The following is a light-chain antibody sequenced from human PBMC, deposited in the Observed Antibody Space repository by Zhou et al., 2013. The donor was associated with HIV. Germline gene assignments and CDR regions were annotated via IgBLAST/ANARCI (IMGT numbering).Light chain of an antibody. CDR1: QSLLDSGDGYTY. Sequence: DIVMTQTPLSLPVTPGEPASISCRSSQSLLDSGDGYTYLDWYLQKPGQSPQLLIYEVSNRFSGVPNRFSGSGSGTDFTLKISRVETEDVGVYYCMQSIQLPQFTFGPGTKVDIK. J-gene: IGKJ3*01. CDR3: MQSIQLPQFT. V-gene: IGKV2D-29*02. CDR2: EVS.